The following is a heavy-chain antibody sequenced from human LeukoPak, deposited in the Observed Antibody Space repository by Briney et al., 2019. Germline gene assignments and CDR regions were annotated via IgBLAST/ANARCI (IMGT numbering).Heavy chain of an antibody. D-gene: IGHD3-22*01. Sequence: SVKVSCKASGGTFSSYAISWVRQAPGQGLEWMGRIIPILGIANYAQKLQGRVTITADKSTSTAYMELSSLRSEDTAVYYCAREGGYYDYWGQGTLVTVSS. CDR1: GGTFSSYA. J-gene: IGHJ4*02. CDR2: IIPILGIA. V-gene: IGHV1-69*04. CDR3: AREGGYYDY.